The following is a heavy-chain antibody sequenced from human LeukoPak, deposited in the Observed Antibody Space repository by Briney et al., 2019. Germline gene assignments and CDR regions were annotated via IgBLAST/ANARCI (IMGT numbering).Heavy chain of an antibody. J-gene: IGHJ5*02. Sequence: GASVKVSCKASGYTFTCYYRHWVRQAAGRGGEWVGWINPNSGGTNYAPKFQGRVTMTRDTSISTAYMELSRLRSDDTAVYYCARGAPVTGYCSGGSCYRWFDPWGQGTLVTVSS. D-gene: IGHD2-15*01. CDR2: INPNSGGT. CDR3: ARGAPVTGYCSGGSCYRWFDP. V-gene: IGHV1-2*02. CDR1: GYTFTCYY.